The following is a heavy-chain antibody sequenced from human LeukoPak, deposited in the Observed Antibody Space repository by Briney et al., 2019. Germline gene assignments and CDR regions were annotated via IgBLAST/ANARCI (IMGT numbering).Heavy chain of an antibody. D-gene: IGHD1-26*01. CDR1: GFTSSSYS. V-gene: IGHV3-48*04. CDR3: ARVSIVGANWFDP. Sequence: GGSLRLSCAASGFTSSSYSMNWVRQAPGKGLEWVSYISSSSSTIYYADSVKGRFTISRDNAKNSLYLQMNSLRAEDTAVYYCARVSIVGANWFDPWGQGTLVTVSS. J-gene: IGHJ5*02. CDR2: ISSSSSTI.